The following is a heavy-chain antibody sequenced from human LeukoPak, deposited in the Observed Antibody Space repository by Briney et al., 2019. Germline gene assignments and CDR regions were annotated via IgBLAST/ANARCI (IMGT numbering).Heavy chain of an antibody. CDR1: GGTFSSYA. CDR2: IIPIFGTA. V-gene: IGHV1-69*05. CDR3: AREGVNIVATFPASTYYYCYMDV. Sequence: SVKVSCKASGGTFSSYAISWVRQAPGQGLEWMGRIIPIFGTANYAQKFQGRVTITTDESTSTAYMELSSLRSEDTAVYYCAREGVNIVATFPASTYYYCYMDVWGKGTTVTVSS. J-gene: IGHJ6*03. D-gene: IGHD5-12*01.